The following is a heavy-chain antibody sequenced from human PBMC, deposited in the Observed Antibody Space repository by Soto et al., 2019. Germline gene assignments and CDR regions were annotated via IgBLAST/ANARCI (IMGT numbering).Heavy chain of an antibody. D-gene: IGHD3-10*01. CDR3: ARAPPGPSPRWVL. J-gene: IGHJ6*02. Sequence: TSETLSLTCTVSGGSSSSGGYSWSWIRQSPEKGLEWIGCIYPTGTTYYHPSLKSRVTISVDTSRNQFSLNLTSVTAADTAVYYCARAPPGPSPRWVLWGQGTTVTVS. V-gene: IGHV4-30-2*06. CDR2: IYPTGTT. CDR1: GGSSSSGGYS.